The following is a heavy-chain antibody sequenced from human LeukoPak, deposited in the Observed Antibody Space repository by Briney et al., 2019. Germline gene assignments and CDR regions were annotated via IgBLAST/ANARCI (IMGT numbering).Heavy chain of an antibody. CDR2: FDPEDGET. D-gene: IGHD2-15*01. CDR3: ATVGVVAAMGGPADAFDI. J-gene: IGHJ3*02. V-gene: IGHV1-24*01. Sequence: GASVKVSCKVSGYTLTELSVHWVRQAPGKGLEWMGGFDPEDGETIYAQKFQGRVTMTEDTSTDTAYMELSSLRSEDTAVYYCATVGVVAAMGGPADAFDIWGQGTMVTVSS. CDR1: GYTLTELS.